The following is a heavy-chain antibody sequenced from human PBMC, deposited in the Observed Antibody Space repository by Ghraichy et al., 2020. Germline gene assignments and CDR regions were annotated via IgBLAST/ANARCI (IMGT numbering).Heavy chain of an antibody. J-gene: IGHJ5*02. D-gene: IGHD2/OR15-2a*01. Sequence: SETLSLTCIVSGGSISSYYWSWIRQPPGKGLEWIGYIHYSGGTNYNPSLNRRATISLDTSKNQFSLRLTSVTPEDTAVYYCARTLPLSPPGLGWFDPWGQGTLVIVSS. CDR3: ARTLPLSPPGLGWFDP. V-gene: IGHV4-59*01. CDR2: IHYSGGT. CDR1: GGSISSYY.